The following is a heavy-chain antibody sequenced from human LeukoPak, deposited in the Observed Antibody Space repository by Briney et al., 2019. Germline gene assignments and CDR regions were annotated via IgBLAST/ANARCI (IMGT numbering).Heavy chain of an antibody. CDR1: GFTFDDYG. V-gene: IGHV3-20*04. J-gene: IGHJ5*02. CDR3: ARDRYYDSSGQRKNWFDP. Sequence: GGSLRLSCAASGFTFDDYGMSWVRQAPGKGLEWVSGINWNGGSTGYADSVKGRFTISRDNAKNSLYLQMNSLRAEDTAVYYCARDRYYDSSGQRKNWFDPWGQGTLVTVSS. D-gene: IGHD3-22*01. CDR2: INWNGGST.